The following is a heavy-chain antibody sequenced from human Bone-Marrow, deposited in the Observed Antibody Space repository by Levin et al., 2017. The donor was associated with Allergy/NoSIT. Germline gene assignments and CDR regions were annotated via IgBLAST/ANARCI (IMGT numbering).Heavy chain of an antibody. V-gene: IGHV3-15*01. CDR1: GFSFTKVW. CDR3: TTEVWARSIRDDY. Sequence: LSLTCAASGFSFTKVWMTWVRPAPGKGLEWVGRIKSETDGGTIDYAAPVKGRFTISRDDSRSTLYLQMNSLKTKDTAVYYCTTEVWARSIRDDYWGQGTRVTVSS. D-gene: IGHD2-21*01. J-gene: IGHJ4*02. CDR2: IKSETDGGTI.